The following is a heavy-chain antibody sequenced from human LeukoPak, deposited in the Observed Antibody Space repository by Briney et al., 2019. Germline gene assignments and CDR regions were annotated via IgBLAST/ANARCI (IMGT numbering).Heavy chain of an antibody. V-gene: IGHV1-2*02. CDR2: INPNSGDT. Sequence: ASVKVSCKASGYTFTDYYINWVRQAPGQGLEWMGWINPNSGDTNYEQKFQGRVTMTRDTSISTAYMELSRLRSDDTAVYYCARDFPYYYDISGYPNYGMGVWGQGTTVTVSS. J-gene: IGHJ6*02. CDR3: ARDFPYYYDISGYPNYGMGV. D-gene: IGHD3-22*01. CDR1: GYTFTDYY.